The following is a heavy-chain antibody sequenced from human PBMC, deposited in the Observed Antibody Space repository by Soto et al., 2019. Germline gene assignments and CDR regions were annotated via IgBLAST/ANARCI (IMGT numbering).Heavy chain of an antibody. V-gene: IGHV2-5*01. J-gene: IGHJ5*02. CDR2: IYWNDDT. D-gene: IGHD4-17*01. CDR1: GFSLTTAGAG. Sequence: QITLKESGPTLVKPTQTLTLTCTFSGFSLTTAGAGVGWIRQPPGKALEWLALIYWNDDTRYSPSLKSRLTITKDTSKNQVVLTMTNRDPVETATYYCAHRGYGNYPRDNWFDPWGQGILVIVSS. CDR3: AHRGYGNYPRDNWFDP.